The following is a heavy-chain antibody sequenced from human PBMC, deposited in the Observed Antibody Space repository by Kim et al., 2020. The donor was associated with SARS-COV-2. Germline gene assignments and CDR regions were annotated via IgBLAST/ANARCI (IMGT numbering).Heavy chain of an antibody. CDR1: GFTFSSYW. CDR2: IKQDGSEK. D-gene: IGHD2-2*02. Sequence: GGSLRLSCAASGFTFSSYWMSWVRQAPGKGLEWVANIKQDGSEKYYVDSVKGRFTISRDNAKNSLYLQMNSLRAEDTAVYYCARVGCSQLLYCYYYYYGMDVWGQGTTVTVSS. J-gene: IGHJ6*02. V-gene: IGHV3-7*03. CDR3: ARVGCSQLLYCYYYYYGMDV.